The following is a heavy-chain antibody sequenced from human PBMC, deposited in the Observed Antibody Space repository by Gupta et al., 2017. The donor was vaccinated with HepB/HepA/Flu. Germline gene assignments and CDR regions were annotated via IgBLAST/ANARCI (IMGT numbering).Heavy chain of an antibody. CDR2: INHSGST. CDR1: GGSFSGYY. D-gene: IGHD3-9*01. V-gene: IGHV4-34*01. CDR3: ARGLFLTGYYILDY. Sequence: QVQLQQWGAGLLKPSETLSLTCAVYGGSFSGYYWSWIRQPPGKGLEWSGEINHSGSTNYNPSLKSRVTISVDTSKNQFSLKLSSVTAAETAVYYCARGLFLTGYYILDYWGQGTLVTVSS. J-gene: IGHJ4*02.